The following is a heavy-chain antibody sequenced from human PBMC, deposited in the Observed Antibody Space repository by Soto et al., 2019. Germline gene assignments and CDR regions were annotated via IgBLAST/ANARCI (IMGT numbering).Heavy chain of an antibody. CDR2: IYYSGST. J-gene: IGHJ5*02. CDR3: ARNIVVVTATNNWFDP. CDR1: GGSISSSSYY. V-gene: IGHV4-39*01. Sequence: PSETLSLTCTVSGGSISSSSYYWGWIRQPPGKGLEWIGSIYYSGSTYYNPSLKSRVTISVDTSKNQFSLKLSSVSAADTAVYYCARNIVVVTATNNWFDPWGQGTLVTVSS. D-gene: IGHD2-21*02.